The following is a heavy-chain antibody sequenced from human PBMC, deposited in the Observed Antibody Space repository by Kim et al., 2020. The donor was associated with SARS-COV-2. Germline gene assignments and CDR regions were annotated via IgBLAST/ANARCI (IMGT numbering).Heavy chain of an antibody. CDR3: AKDRGRYCSSTSCWGVVNY. CDR1: GFTFSSYG. CDR2: ISYDGSNK. J-gene: IGHJ4*02. Sequence: GGSLRLSCAASGFTFSSYGMHWVRQAPGKGLEWVAVISYDGSNKYYADSVKGRFTISRDNSKNTLYLQMNSLRAEDTAVYYCAKDRGRYCSSTSCWGVVNYWGQGTLVTVSS. D-gene: IGHD2-2*01. V-gene: IGHV3-30*18.